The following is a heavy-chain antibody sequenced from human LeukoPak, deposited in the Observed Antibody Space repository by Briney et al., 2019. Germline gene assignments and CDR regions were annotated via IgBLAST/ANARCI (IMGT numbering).Heavy chain of an antibody. J-gene: IGHJ4*02. Sequence: PSETLSLTCAVSGYSISSGYYWGWIRQPPGKGLEWIGSIYHSGSTYYNPSLKTRVTISVDTSKTQFSLKLTSVTAADTAVYYCAATPRYCSSTSCWGYWGQGTLVTVSS. CDR1: GYSISSGYY. V-gene: IGHV4-38-2*01. CDR2: IYHSGST. CDR3: AATPRYCSSTSCWGY. D-gene: IGHD2-2*01.